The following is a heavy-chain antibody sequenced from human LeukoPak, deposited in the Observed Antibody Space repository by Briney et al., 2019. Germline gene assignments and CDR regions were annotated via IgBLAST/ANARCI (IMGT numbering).Heavy chain of an antibody. Sequence: SETLSLTCTVSGGSTSSGDYYWSWIRQPPGKGLEWIGYIYYSGSTYYNPSLKSRVTISVDTSKNQFSLKLSSVTAADTAVYYCAGGTYYDFWSGYYPFDYWGQGTLVTVSS. J-gene: IGHJ4*02. D-gene: IGHD3-3*01. CDR2: IYYSGST. CDR1: GGSTSSGDYY. CDR3: AGGTYYDFWSGYYPFDY. V-gene: IGHV4-30-4*01.